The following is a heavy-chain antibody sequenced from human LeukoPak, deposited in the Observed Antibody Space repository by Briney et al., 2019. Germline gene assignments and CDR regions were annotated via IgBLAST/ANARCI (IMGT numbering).Heavy chain of an antibody. V-gene: IGHV3-43D*03. CDR3: AKSKGSSSTHYLDY. CDR2: VTWDGFST. J-gene: IGHJ4*02. CDR1: GFTFQDYA. D-gene: IGHD1-26*01. Sequence: PGGSLRLSCAASGFTFQDYAMHWVRQVPGKGLEWVSLVTWDGFSTYYADSVKGRFTISRDNSNHSLYLHMNSLTGEDSGIYHCAKSKGSSSTHYLDYWGQGALVTVSS.